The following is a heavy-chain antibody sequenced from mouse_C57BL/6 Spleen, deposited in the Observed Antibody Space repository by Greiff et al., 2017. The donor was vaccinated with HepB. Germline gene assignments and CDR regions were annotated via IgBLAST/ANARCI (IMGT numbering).Heavy chain of an antibody. CDR1: GFTFSDYG. D-gene: IGHD2-12*01. Sequence: EVKVVESGGGLVKPGGSLKLSCAASGFTFSDYGMHWVRQAPEKGLEWVAYISSGSSTIYYADTVTGRFTISRDNAKNTLFLQMTSLRSADTAMYYYARHYRGNYYAMDDWGQGTSVTVSS. J-gene: IGHJ4*01. CDR3: ARHYRGNYYAMDD. V-gene: IGHV5-17*01. CDR2: ISSGSSTI.